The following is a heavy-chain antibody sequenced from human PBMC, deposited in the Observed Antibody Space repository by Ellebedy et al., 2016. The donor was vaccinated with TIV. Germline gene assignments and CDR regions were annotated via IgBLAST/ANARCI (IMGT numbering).Heavy chain of an antibody. V-gene: IGHV3-74*01. CDR2: LYSDGTTT. CDR1: GFAFSTYW. D-gene: IGHD1-14*01. Sequence: GESLKISCEASGFAFSTYWMLWVRQAPGEGLEFVSVLYSDGTTTAYADSVKGRFTISRDNTKNTLYLQMNSLRAEDTALYYCVRHRGYNFDVWGQGTMVTVAS. J-gene: IGHJ3*01. CDR3: VRHRGYNFDV.